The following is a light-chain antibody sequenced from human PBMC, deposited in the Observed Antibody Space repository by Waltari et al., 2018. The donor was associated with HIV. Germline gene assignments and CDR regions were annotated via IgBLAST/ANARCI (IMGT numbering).Light chain of an antibody. CDR3: AAWYDSLNAWV. CDR1: SSKVGSTI. CDR2: SNT. Sequence: QSVLAQPPSASGTPGQRVTISCSGSSSKVGSTIVNWYQQVPGTAPKLLIYSNTPRPLGVPDRCSGSNSGTSASLAISGLQSEDEADYYCAAWYDSLNAWVFGGGTKLTVL. J-gene: IGLJ3*02. V-gene: IGLV1-44*01.